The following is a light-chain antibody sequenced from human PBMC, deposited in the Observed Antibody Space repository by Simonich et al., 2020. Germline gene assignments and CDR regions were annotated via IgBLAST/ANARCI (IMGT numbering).Light chain of an antibody. CDR1: QGISSY. Sequence: AIRMTQSPSSLSASTGDRVTITCRASQGISSYLAWYQQKPGKAPKLLIYAASPLQSVVPSRFSGSGSGTDFTLTISCLQSEDFATYYCQQYYSYPRTFGQGTKVEIK. V-gene: IGKV1-8*01. CDR3: QQYYSYPRT. CDR2: AAS. J-gene: IGKJ1*01.